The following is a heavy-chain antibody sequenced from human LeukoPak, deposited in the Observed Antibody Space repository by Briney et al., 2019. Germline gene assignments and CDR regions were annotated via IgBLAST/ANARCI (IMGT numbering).Heavy chain of an antibody. CDR2: IWYDGSNK. Sequence: GGSLRLSCAASGFTFSSYGMHWVRQAPGKGLEWVAVIWYDGSNKYYADSVKGRFTISRDNSKNTLYLQMSSLRAEDTAVYYCAKALPNYYDSSGPSYFDYWGQGTLVTVSS. D-gene: IGHD3-22*01. J-gene: IGHJ4*02. CDR1: GFTFSSYG. CDR3: AKALPNYYDSSGPSYFDY. V-gene: IGHV3-33*06.